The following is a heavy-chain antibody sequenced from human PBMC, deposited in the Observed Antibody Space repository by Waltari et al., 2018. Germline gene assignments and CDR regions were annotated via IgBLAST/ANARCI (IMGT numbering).Heavy chain of an antibody. J-gene: IGHJ4*02. CDR3: ARVGSSHWVSRFNL. CDR1: GGSIASNY. CDR2: IYTSGGT. Sequence: QVQLQESGPGLVKPSETLSLTCTVSGGSIASNYWSWMRQPPGMGREWSGYIYTSGGTNYTPSHKIRVTISIDTSKSQFSLKLTAVTAADSAVYYLARVGSSHWVSRFNLWGRGTLVSVSS. V-gene: IGHV4-4*09. D-gene: IGHD2-2*01.